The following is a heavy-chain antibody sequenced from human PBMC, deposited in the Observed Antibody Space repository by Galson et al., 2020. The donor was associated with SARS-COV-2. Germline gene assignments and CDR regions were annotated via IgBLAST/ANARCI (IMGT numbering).Heavy chain of an antibody. CDR3: ARGVGTWETQPYGMDV. D-gene: IGHD1-26*01. V-gene: IGHV3-11*01. CDR2: ISSSGSTI. Sequence: GGSLRLSCAASGFTFRDYYMSWIRQAPGKGLEWVSYISSSGSTIYYADSVKGRFTISRDNAKNSLYLQMNSLRAEDTAVYYCARGVGTWETQPYGMDVWGQGTTVTVSS. CDR1: GFTFRDYY. J-gene: IGHJ6*02.